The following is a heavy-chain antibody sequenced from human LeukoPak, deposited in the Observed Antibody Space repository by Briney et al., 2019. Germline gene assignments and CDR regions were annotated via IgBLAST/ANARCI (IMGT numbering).Heavy chain of an antibody. Sequence: SVKVSCKASGGTFSSYAISWVRQAPGQGLEWMGGIIPIFGTANYAQKFQGRVTITADESTSTAYMELSSLRSEDTAVYYCAVPPGITIFGVVRDLAGDAFDIWGQGTLVTVSS. D-gene: IGHD3-3*01. J-gene: IGHJ3*02. CDR1: GGTFSSYA. V-gene: IGHV1-69*13. CDR2: IIPIFGTA. CDR3: AVPPGITIFGVVRDLAGDAFDI.